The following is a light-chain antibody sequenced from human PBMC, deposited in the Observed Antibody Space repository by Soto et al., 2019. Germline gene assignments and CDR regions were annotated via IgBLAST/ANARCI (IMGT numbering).Light chain of an antibody. CDR1: QDISNY. CDR3: QQSYSTPFT. Sequence: IQMTQSPSSLSASVGDRVTITCQASQDISNYLNWYQQKPGKAPKLLIYDASNLETGVPSRFSGSGSGTDFTLTISSLQPEDFATYYCQQSYSTPFTFGGGTKVDIK. CDR2: DAS. J-gene: IGKJ4*01. V-gene: IGKV1-39*01.